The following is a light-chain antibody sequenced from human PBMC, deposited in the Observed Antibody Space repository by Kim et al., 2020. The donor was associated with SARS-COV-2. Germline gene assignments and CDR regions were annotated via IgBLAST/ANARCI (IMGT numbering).Light chain of an antibody. J-gene: IGLJ1*01. CDR1: STNIGTNT. V-gene: IGLV1-44*01. CDR2: RNN. CDR3: AAWDDSVNGYV. Sequence: GQGVTMCCCGSSTNIGTNTVNWYQQLPRSAAKLLIYRNNQRPSVVPDRFSGCKSGTSASLAISGLQSEDEADYYCAAWDDSVNGYVFGTGTKVTVL.